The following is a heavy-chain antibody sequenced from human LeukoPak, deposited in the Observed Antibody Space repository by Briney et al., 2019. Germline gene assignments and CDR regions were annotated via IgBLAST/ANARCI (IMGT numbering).Heavy chain of an antibody. J-gene: IGHJ4*02. V-gene: IGHV1-69*13. CDR1: GGTFSSYA. CDR3: ARGALPLGYCSSTSCSTAGYDY. Sequence: SVKVSCKASGGTFSSYAISWVRQAPGQGLEWMGGIIPIFGTANYAQKFQGRVTITADESTSTAYMELSSLRSEDTAVYYCARGALPLGYCSSTSCSTAGYDYWGQGTLVTVSS. D-gene: IGHD2-2*01. CDR2: IIPIFGTA.